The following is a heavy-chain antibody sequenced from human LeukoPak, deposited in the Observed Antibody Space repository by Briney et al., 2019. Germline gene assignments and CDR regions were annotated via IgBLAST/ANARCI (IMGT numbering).Heavy chain of an antibody. CDR3: AKIPSGDTAKV. D-gene: IGHD5-18*01. CDR1: GFTFSSYG. V-gene: IGHV3-30*18. CDR2: ISYDGSNK. Sequence: GGSLRLSCAASGFTFSSYGMHWVRQAPGKRLEWVAVISYDGSNKYYADSVKGRFTISRDNSKNTLYLQMNSLRAEDTAVYYCAKIPSGDTAKVWGQGTLVTVSS. J-gene: IGHJ4*02.